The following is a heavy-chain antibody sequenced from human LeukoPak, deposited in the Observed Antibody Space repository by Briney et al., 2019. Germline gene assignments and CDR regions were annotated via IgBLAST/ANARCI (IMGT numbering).Heavy chain of an antibody. V-gene: IGHV3-23*01. CDR3: AKGYCSSTSCPLDY. J-gene: IGHJ4*02. Sequence: PGGSLRLSCAASGFTFSSYAMSWVRQAPGKGLEWVSAISSSGATTYYADSVKGRFTISRDNSKNTLYLQMNSLRAEDTAIYYCAKGYCSSTSCPLDYWGQGTLVTVSS. D-gene: IGHD2-2*01. CDR2: ISSSGATT. CDR1: GFTFSSYA.